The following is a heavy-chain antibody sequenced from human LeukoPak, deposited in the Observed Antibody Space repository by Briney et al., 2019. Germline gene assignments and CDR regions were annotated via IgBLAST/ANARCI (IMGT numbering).Heavy chain of an antibody. CDR2: INPNSGGT. CDR3: ARDRSGYHDYFDY. Sequence: GASVKVSCKASGYTFTGYYMHWVRQAPGQGLEWMGWINPNSGGTNYAQKFQGRVTMTRDTSISTAYMELSRLRSDDTAVYYCARDRSGYHDYFDYWGQGTLVTVSS. D-gene: IGHD3-22*01. J-gene: IGHJ4*02. CDR1: GYTFTGYY. V-gene: IGHV1-2*02.